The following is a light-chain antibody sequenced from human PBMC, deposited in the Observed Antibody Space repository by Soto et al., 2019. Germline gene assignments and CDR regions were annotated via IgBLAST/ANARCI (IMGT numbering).Light chain of an antibody. J-gene: IGLJ1*01. CDR2: GNS. CDR3: QSYASSLSGYV. CDR1: SSNIGAGYD. V-gene: IGLV1-40*01. Sequence: QSVLTQPPSVSGAPGQRVTISCTGSSSNIGAGYDVHWYQQLPGTAPKLLIYGNSNRPSGVPDRFSGSKSGTSAALAITGLQAEDEADYYRQSYASSLSGYVFGTGTKVTVL.